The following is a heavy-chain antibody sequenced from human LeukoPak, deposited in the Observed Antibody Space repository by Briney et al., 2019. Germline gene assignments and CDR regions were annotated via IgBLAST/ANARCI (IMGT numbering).Heavy chain of an antibody. CDR3: ARDSGQLAHYYYYYMDV. D-gene: IGHD6-6*01. CDR2: ISSSSSYI. Sequence: GGSLRLSCAASGFTFSSYSMNWVRQAPGKGLEWVSSISSSSSYIYYADSVKGRFTISRDNAKNSLYLQMNSLRAEDTAVYYCARDSGQLAHYYYYYMDVWGKGTTVTVSS. CDR1: GFTFSSYS. J-gene: IGHJ6*03. V-gene: IGHV3-21*01.